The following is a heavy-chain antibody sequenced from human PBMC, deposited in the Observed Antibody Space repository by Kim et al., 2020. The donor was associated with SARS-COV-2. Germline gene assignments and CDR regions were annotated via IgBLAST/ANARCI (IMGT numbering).Heavy chain of an antibody. D-gene: IGHD3-16*02. V-gene: IGHV5-51*01. J-gene: IGHJ4*02. Sequence: SATKYSPSFQGQVTISADRSINTAYLQWSSLKASDTAMYYCARYRPYFDYWGQGTLVTVSS. CDR3: ARYRPYFDY. CDR2: SAT.